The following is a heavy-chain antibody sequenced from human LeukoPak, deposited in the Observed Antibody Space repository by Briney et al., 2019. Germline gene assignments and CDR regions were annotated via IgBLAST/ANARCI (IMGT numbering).Heavy chain of an antibody. D-gene: IGHD5-18*01. Sequence: GASVKVSCKASGYTFSGYYLHWVRQAPGQGLEWMGHIDPNSSGTKYAQKFQGRVTMTRDTSTTSAYMELSSLIFDDTAVYYCARDLGYGYGSVWHKYFDYWGHGTLVTVSS. V-gene: IGHV1-2*06. CDR2: IDPNSSGT. CDR1: GYTFSGYY. J-gene: IGHJ4*01. CDR3: ARDLGYGYGSVWHKYFDY.